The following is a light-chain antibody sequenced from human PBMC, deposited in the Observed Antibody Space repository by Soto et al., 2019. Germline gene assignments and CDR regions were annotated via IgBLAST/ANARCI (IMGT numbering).Light chain of an antibody. CDR3: LQDYNYPYT. V-gene: IGKV1-6*01. J-gene: IGKJ2*01. Sequence: AIQMTQSPSSLSASVGDRVSITCLASQGIKNDLAWYQQKPVKAPKLLIYAASSLQSGVPSRFSGSGSGTDFALTISSLQPEDFATYYCLQDYNYPYTFGQGTKVDI. CDR1: QGIKND. CDR2: AAS.